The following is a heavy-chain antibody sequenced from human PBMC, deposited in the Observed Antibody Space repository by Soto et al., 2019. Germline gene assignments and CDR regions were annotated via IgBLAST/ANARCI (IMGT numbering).Heavy chain of an antibody. J-gene: IGHJ6*02. Sequence: SETLSLTCTVSGGSISSSSYYWGWIRQPPGKGLEWIGSIYYSGSTYYNPSLKSRVTISVDTSKNQFSLKLTSVTAADTAVYYCARLGEDTDYYYGMDVWGQGTTVTVSS. CDR2: IYYSGST. V-gene: IGHV4-39*07. CDR3: ARLGEDTDYYYGMDV. CDR1: GGSISSSSYY. D-gene: IGHD3-16*01.